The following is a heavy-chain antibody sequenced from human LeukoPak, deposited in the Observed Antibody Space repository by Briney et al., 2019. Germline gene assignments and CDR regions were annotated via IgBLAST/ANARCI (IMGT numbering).Heavy chain of an antibody. CDR3: ARRPRGDYRYYYYMDV. CDR2: IYYSGNT. J-gene: IGHJ6*03. V-gene: IGHV4-39*01. D-gene: IGHD4-17*01. Sequence: PSETLSLTCTVSGVSISSSNSYWGWIRQPPGKGLEWIGSIYYSGNTYYNASLKSQVSISIDTSKNQFSLKLSSVTAADTAVYYCARRPRGDYRYYYYMDVWGKGTTVTVSS. CDR1: GVSISSSNSY.